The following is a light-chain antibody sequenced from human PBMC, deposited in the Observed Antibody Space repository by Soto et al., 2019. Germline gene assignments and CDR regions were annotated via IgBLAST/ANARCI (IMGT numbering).Light chain of an antibody. CDR1: SSDVGDYNY. Sequence: QSALTQPASVSGSPGQSITISCTGTSSDVGDYNYVPWYQQHPGKAPKLMIYEVSNRPSGVSDRFSGSKSGNTASLAISGLQAEDEADYYCSSYTTSSTPLFGGGTQLTVL. V-gene: IGLV2-14*01. J-gene: IGLJ7*01. CDR3: SSYTTSSTPL. CDR2: EVS.